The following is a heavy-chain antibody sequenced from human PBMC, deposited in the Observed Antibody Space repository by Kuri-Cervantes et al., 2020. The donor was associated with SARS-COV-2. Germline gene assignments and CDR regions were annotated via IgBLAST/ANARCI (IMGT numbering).Heavy chain of an antibody. D-gene: IGHD6-13*01. CDR1: GGTFSSYA. V-gene: IGHV1-69*10. CDR3: ARDLYSGYSSSYYGMDV. Sequence: SVKVSCKASGGTFSSYAISWVRQAPGQGLEWMGGIIPILGIANYAQKFQGRVTITADKSTSTAYMELSSLRSEDTAVYYCARDLYSGYSSSYYGMDVWGQGTTVTVSS. J-gene: IGHJ6*02. CDR2: IIPILGIA.